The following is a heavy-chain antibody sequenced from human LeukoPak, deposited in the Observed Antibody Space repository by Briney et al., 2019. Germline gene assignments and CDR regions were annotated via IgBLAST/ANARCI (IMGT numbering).Heavy chain of an antibody. D-gene: IGHD3-22*01. J-gene: IGHJ4*02. V-gene: IGHV3-74*01. CDR3: ASTYDSSGYYVY. CDR1: GFTFSSYW. Sequence: GGSLRLSCAASGFTFSSYWMHWVRQAPGKGLVWVSRINSDGSSTSYADSVKGRFTISRDNAKNTLYLQMNSLRAEDTAVYYCASTYDSSGYYVYWGQGTLVTVSS. CDR2: INSDGSST.